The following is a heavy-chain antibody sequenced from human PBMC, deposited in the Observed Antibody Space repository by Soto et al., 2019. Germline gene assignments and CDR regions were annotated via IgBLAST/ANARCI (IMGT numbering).Heavy chain of an antibody. CDR2: IYHSGST. J-gene: IGHJ3*02. CDR3: ARRKLGYCTNGVCPTGFDI. D-gene: IGHD2-8*01. V-gene: IGHV4-4*02. CDR1: SGSISSSNW. Sequence: QVQLQESGPGLVKPSGTLSLTCAVSSGSISSSNWWSWVRQPPGKGLGGIGEIYHSGSTNYNPSLKSRVTISVDKSKNQFSLKLSSVTAADTAVYYCARRKLGYCTNGVCPTGFDIWGQGTMVTVSS.